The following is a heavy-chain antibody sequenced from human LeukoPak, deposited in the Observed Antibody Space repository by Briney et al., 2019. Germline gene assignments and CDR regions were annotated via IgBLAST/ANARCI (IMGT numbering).Heavy chain of an antibody. CDR1: GYTFTSYG. CDR3: ARGGRGFYDSSVSLDY. D-gene: IGHD3-22*01. CDR2: INPNSDIT. J-gene: IGHJ4*02. V-gene: IGHV1-2*02. Sequence: ASVKVSCKASGYTFTSYGISWVRQAPGQGLEWMGWINPNSDITNYAQKFQGGVTMTSDTSITTAYMELSRLRSDDTAVYYCARGGRGFYDSSVSLDYWGQGTLVTVSS.